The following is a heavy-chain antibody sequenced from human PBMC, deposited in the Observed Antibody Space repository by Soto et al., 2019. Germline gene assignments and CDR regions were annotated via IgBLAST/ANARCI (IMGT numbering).Heavy chain of an antibody. CDR3: AGGQDNLAVNFDY. D-gene: IGHD1-1*01. V-gene: IGHV3-11*03. CDR2: ITSSSSYT. J-gene: IGHJ4*02. CDR1: GFTFSDYY. Sequence: GSLRLSCAASGFTFSDYYMSWIRQAPGKGLEWVSYITSSSSYTNYADSVKGRFTISRDNAKNSLYLQMNSLRAEDTAVYYCAGGQDNLAVNFDYWGQGTLVTVSS.